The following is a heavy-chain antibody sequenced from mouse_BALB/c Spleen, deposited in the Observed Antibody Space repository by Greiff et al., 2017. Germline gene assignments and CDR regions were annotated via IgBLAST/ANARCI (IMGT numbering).Heavy chain of an antibody. Sequence: VQLQQSGAELVKPGASVKLSCKASGYTFTSYWMHWVKQRPGQGLEWIGEINPSNGRTNYNEKFKSKATLTVDKSSSTAYMQLSSLTSEDSAVYYCARGDYGAYWGQGTLVTVSA. CDR2: INPSNGRT. J-gene: IGHJ3*01. CDR3: ARGDYGAY. CDR1: GYTFTSYW. D-gene: IGHD2-4*01. V-gene: IGHV1S81*02.